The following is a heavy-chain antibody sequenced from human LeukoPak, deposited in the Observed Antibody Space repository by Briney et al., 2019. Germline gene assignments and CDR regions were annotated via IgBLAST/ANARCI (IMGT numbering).Heavy chain of an antibody. CDR1: GFTFDHYA. Sequence: GGSLRLSCAASGFTFDHYAMHWVRQAPGKGLEWVSGISWNSGSIGYADSVKGRFTISRDNAKNSLYLQMNSLRAEDMALYYCAKEASSGSFDYWGQGTLVTVSS. CDR2: ISWNSGSI. D-gene: IGHD3-22*01. V-gene: IGHV3-9*03. CDR3: AKEASSGSFDY. J-gene: IGHJ4*02.